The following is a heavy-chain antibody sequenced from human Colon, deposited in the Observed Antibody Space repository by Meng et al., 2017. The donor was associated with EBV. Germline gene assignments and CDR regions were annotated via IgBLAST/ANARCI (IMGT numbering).Heavy chain of an antibody. J-gene: IGHJ4*02. CDR3: ASFDHIPRRNYFDY. Sequence: VRLQGHGPGLVEPSQTLSLTCTVSGGCMGSGNYYWSWIRQPPGKGLEWIGYIHHSGSAYYNPSLKSRVSISVDTSKNQFSLNLNSMTAADTAVYYCASFDHIPRRNYFDYWGQGTLVTVSS. D-gene: IGHD2-21*01. V-gene: IGHV4-30-4*01. CDR1: GGCMGSGNYY. CDR2: IHHSGSA.